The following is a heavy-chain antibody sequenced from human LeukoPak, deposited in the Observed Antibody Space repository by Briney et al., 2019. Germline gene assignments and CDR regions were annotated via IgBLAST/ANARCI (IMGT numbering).Heavy chain of an antibody. Sequence: SETLSPTCTVSGGSISNYYWSWIRQPAGKGLEWIGRIYRSGSTNYNPSLKSRDTISVDTSKNQFSLKQISVTAADTAVYYCARHYEDTAMDLFDYWGQGTLVTVSS. J-gene: IGHJ4*02. D-gene: IGHD5-18*01. CDR2: IYRSGST. CDR3: ARHYEDTAMDLFDY. CDR1: GGSISNYY. V-gene: IGHV4-4*07.